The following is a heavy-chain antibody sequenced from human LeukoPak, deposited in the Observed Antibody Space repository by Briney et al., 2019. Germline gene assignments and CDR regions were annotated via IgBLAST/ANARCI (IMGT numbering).Heavy chain of an antibody. CDR1: GYTFTSYA. CDR3: ARVTGQSCSSTSCQYYFDY. V-gene: IGHV7-4-1*02. D-gene: IGHD2-2*01. Sequence: ASVKVSCKASGYTFTSYAMNWVRQAPGQGLEWMGWINTNTGNPTYAQGFTGRFDFSLDTSVSTAYLQISSLKAEDTAVYYCARVTGQSCSSTSCQYYFDYWGQGTLVTVSS. CDR2: INTNTGNP. J-gene: IGHJ4*02.